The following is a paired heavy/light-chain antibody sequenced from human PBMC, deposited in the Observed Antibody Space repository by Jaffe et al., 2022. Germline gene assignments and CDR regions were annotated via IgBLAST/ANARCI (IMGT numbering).Heavy chain of an antibody. D-gene: IGHD6-13*01. Sequence: QVQLQESGPGLVKPSETLSLTCAVSGYSITSGYYWGWIRQPPGKGLEWIGSLYHSGSTYYNPSLKSRVTISVDTSKNQFSLRLSSVTAADTAVYYCARRAGIAAAGSTMGYYYMDVWGKGTTVTVSS. V-gene: IGHV4-38-2*01. J-gene: IGHJ6*03. CDR2: LYHSGST. CDR3: ARRAGIAAAGSTMGYYYMDV. CDR1: GYSITSGYY.
Light chain of an antibody. Sequence: SSELTQDPAVSVALGQTVRITCQGDSLRSYYASWYQQKPGQAPVLVIYAKNNRPSGIPDRFSGSSSGNTASLTITGAQAEDEADYYCNSRDSSANHHVVFGGGTKLTVL. V-gene: IGLV3-19*01. J-gene: IGLJ2*01. CDR3: NSRDSSANHHVV. CDR2: AKN. CDR1: SLRSYY.